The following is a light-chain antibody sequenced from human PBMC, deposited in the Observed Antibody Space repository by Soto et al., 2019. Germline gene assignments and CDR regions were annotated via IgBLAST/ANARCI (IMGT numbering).Light chain of an antibody. V-gene: IGKV3D-15*01. CDR1: QSVYSN. CDR3: QQYNDWPLT. J-gene: IGKJ4*01. Sequence: EIVMTQSPATLSASPGERATLSCRASQSVYSNLAWYQQKPDQAPRLLIYGASTRATGIPARFSASGSGTEFTLTISSLQSEDFAVYYCQQYNDWPLTFGGGTKVEIK. CDR2: GAS.